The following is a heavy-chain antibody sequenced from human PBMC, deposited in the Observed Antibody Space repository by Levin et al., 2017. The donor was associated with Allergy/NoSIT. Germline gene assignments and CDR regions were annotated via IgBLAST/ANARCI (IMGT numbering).Heavy chain of an antibody. CDR2: IYSGGST. V-gene: IGHV3-66*02. D-gene: IGHD5-12*01. CDR1: GFTVSTNY. CDR3: ARKWATIDDY. J-gene: IGHJ4*02. Sequence: GGSLRLSCAASGFTVSTNYMSWVRQAPGKGLEWVSVIYSGGSTYYADSVKGRFTISRDNSKNTLYLQMNSLRPEDTAVYYCARKWATIDDYWGQGTLVTVSS.